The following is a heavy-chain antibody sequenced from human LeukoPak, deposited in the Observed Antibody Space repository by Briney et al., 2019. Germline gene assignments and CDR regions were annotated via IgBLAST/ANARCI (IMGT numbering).Heavy chain of an antibody. CDR1: GFTFSNYW. Sequence: GGSLRLSCAAFGFTFSNYWMSWVRQAPGKGLEWVANINQDGSETYYVDSMKGRFTISRDNAKNSLYLQMNSLRAEDTAVYYCAREGPYGDYLNYWGQGTLVTVSS. CDR2: INQDGSET. V-gene: IGHV3-7*03. J-gene: IGHJ4*02. D-gene: IGHD4-17*01. CDR3: AREGPYGDYLNY.